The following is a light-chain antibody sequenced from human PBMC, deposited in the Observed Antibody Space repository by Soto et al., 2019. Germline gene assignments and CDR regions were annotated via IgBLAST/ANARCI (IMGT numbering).Light chain of an antibody. Sequence: EIVLTQSPGTLSLSPGEGATLSCRASQSVYVNLAWYQQKPGQSPRLLIYGASTRATDIPDRCSGSGSDTDFALTISRLEHEDFAVYYCQYYSGSPLTFGRGTKVNIK. CDR2: GAS. J-gene: IGKJ3*01. CDR3: QYYSGSPLT. CDR1: QSVYVN. V-gene: IGKV3-20*01.